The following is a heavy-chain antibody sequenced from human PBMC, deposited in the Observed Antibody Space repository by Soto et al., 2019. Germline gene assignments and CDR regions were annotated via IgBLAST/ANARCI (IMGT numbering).Heavy chain of an antibody. CDR2: ITGSGGST. Sequence: GGSLRLSCAASGFTFRSYTMNWVRQAPGKGLEWVSAITGSGGSTYYANSVKGRFTISRDNSKNTLYLQMDSLGADDTAVYYCAKDPGPYYYVSYYFDFWGQGSLVTVSS. CDR3: AKDPGPYYYVSYYFDF. V-gene: IGHV3-23*01. D-gene: IGHD3-10*02. CDR1: GFTFRSYT. J-gene: IGHJ4*02.